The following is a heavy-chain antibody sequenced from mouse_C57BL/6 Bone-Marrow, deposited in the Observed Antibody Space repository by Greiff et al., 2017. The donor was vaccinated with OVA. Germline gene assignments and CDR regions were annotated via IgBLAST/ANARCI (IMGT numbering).Heavy chain of an antibody. Sequence: VKLQQPGTELVKPGASVKLSCKASGYTFTSYWMHWVKQRPGQGLEWIGNINPSNGGTNYNEKFKSKATLTVDKSSSTAYMQLSSLTSEDSAVYYCARERVWDYYGSSYGYWGQGTTLTVSS. V-gene: IGHV1-53*01. J-gene: IGHJ2*01. CDR1: GYTFTSYW. CDR3: ARERVWDYYGSSYGY. CDR2: INPSNGGT. D-gene: IGHD1-1*01.